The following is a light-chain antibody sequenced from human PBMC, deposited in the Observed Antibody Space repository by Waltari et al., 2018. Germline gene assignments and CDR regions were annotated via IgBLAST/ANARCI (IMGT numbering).Light chain of an antibody. Sequence: DIVMTQSPDSLAVSLGARATINCKSSQSVLYSSNNTNYLAWYQQKPGQPPKLLIYWASTRESGVPDRFSGSGSGTDFTLTISSLQAEDVAVYYCQQYYSTPPWTFGQGTKVEIK. V-gene: IGKV4-1*01. J-gene: IGKJ1*01. CDR3: QQYYSTPPWT. CDR2: WAS. CDR1: QSVLYSSNNTNY.